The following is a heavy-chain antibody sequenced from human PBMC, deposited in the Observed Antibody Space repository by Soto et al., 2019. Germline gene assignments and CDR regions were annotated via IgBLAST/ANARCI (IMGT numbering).Heavy chain of an antibody. J-gene: IGHJ4*02. CDR3: AKDYVLRYFDWLLLYDY. Sequence: GGSLRLSCAASGFTFSSYAMSWVRQAPGKGLEWVSAISGSGGSTYYADSVKGRFTISRDNSKNTLYLQMNSLRAEDTAVYYCAKDYVLRYFDWLLLYDYWGQGTLVTVSS. CDR2: ISGSGGST. D-gene: IGHD3-9*01. V-gene: IGHV3-23*01. CDR1: GFTFSSYA.